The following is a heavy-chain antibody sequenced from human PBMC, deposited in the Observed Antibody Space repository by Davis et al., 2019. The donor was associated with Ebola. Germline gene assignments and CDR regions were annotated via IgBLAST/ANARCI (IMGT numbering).Heavy chain of an antibody. V-gene: IGHV4-39*07. CDR2: INHSGST. J-gene: IGHJ4*02. D-gene: IGHD5-12*01. CDR3: ARLRGYSGYALDY. Sequence: SETLSLTCTVSGGSISSSSYYWGWIRQPPGKGLEWIGEINHSGSTNYNPSLKSRVTISVDTSKNQFSLKLSSVTAADTDVYYCARLRGYSGYALDYWGQGTLVTVSS. CDR1: GGSISSSSYY.